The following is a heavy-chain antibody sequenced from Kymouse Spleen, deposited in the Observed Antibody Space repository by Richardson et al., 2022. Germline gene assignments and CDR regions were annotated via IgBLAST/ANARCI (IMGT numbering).Heavy chain of an antibody. CDR3: AKDKQYYYGSGSYYNGDYYGMDV. J-gene: IGHJ6*02. Sequence: EVQLVESGGGLVQPGRSLRLSCAASGFTFDDYAMHWVRQAPGKGLEWVSGISWNSGSIGYADSVKGRFTISRDNAKNSLYLQMNSLRAEDTALYYCAKDKQYYYGSGSYYNGDYYGMDVWGQGTTVTVSS. D-gene: IGHD3-10*01. CDR2: ISWNSGSI. V-gene: IGHV3-9*01. CDR1: GFTFDDYA.